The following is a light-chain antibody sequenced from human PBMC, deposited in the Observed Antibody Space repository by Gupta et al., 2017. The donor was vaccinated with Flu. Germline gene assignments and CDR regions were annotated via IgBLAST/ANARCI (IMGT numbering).Light chain of an antibody. Sequence: QSALTQPASVSGSPGQSLTLSCTGTSSDVGGYNYVSWYQQHPGKAPKLMIYDVSNRPSGVSNRFSGSKSGNTASLTISGLQAEDEADYYGSSYTSSSTYWVFGGGTKLTVL. CDR2: DVS. J-gene: IGLJ3*02. CDR3: SSYTSSSTYWV. V-gene: IGLV2-14*01. CDR1: SSDVGGYNY.